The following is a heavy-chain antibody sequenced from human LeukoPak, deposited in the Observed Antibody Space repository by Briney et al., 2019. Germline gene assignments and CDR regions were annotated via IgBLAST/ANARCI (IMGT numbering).Heavy chain of an antibody. CDR1: GGSISSGGYS. J-gene: IGHJ3*02. V-gene: IGHV4-30-2*01. D-gene: IGHD4-23*01. CDR2: IYHSGST. Sequence: SETLSLTCAVSGGSISSGGYSWSWIRQPPGKGLEWIGYIYHSGSTYYNPSLKSRVTISVDRSKNQFSLKLSSVTAADTAVYYCARRGIYGGSPGAFDIWGQGTMVTVSS. CDR3: ARRGIYGGSPGAFDI.